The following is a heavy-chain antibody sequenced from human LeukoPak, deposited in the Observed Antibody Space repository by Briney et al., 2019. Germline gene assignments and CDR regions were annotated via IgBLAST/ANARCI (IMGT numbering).Heavy chain of an antibody. CDR1: GYTFTSYY. D-gene: IGHD1-26*01. V-gene: IGHV1-46*01. CDR3: ARGSLGVGATSWFDP. CDR2: INPSGGST. J-gene: IGHJ5*02. Sequence: GASVKVSCKASGYTFTSYYMHRVRQAPGQGLEWIGIINPSGGSTSYARKFQGRVTMTRDTSTSTVYMELSSLRSEDTAVYYCARGSLGVGATSWFDPWGQGTLVTVSS.